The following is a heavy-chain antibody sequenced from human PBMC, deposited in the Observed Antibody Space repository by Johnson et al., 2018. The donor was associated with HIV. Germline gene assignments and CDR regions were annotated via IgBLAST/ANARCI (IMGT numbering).Heavy chain of an antibody. CDR3: VRDRGTVVIWSDAFDM. J-gene: IGHJ3*02. CDR2: ISYDGSNK. CDR1: GFTFSYYG. Sequence: QVQLVESGGAVVQPGTSLRLSCAASGFTFSYYGVHWVRQAPGKGLEWVSLISYDGSNKYYSDSVKGRFTISRDNAKNSLYLQMNSLRAEDTAVYFCVRDRGTVVIWSDAFDMWGQGTMVTVSS. D-gene: IGHD3-22*01. V-gene: IGHV3-30-3*01.